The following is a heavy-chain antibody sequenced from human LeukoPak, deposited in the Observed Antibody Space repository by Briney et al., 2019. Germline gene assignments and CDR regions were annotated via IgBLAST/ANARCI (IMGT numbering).Heavy chain of an antibody. CDR3: ARPRPAYYDFWSGYDKDAFDI. V-gene: IGHV1-69*05. J-gene: IGHJ3*02. CDR2: IIPIFGTA. Sequence: SVKVSCKASGGTFSSYAISWVRQAPGQGLERMRGIIPIFGTANYAQKFQGRVTITTDESTSTAYMELSSLRSEDSAVYYCARPRPAYYDFWSGYDKDAFDIWGQGTMVTVSS. CDR1: GGTFSSYA. D-gene: IGHD3-3*01.